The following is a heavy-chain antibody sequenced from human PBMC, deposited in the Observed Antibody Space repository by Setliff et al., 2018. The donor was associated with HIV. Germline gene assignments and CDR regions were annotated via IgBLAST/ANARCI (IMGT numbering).Heavy chain of an antibody. CDR2: IYHSGST. CDR3: ARQWRDQYNSGVSTEYFQH. CDR1: AYPISSGYY. J-gene: IGHJ1*01. Sequence: PSETLSLTCAVSAYPISSGYYWGWIRQPPGKGLEWIGSIYHSGSTYYNPSLMSRVTISVDTSENQFSLKLRSVTAADTAVYYCARQWRDQYNSGVSTEYFQHWGLGTLVTVSS. D-gene: IGHD3-22*01. V-gene: IGHV4-38-2*01.